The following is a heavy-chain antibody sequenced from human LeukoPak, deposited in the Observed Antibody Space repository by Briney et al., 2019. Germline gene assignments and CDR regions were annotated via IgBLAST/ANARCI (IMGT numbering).Heavy chain of an antibody. CDR1: GGSISSSSYY. Sequence: PSETLSLTCTVSGGSISSSSYYWGWIRQPPGKGLEWIGSIYYSGSTYYNTSLKSRVTISVDTSKNQFSLKLSSVTAADTAVYYCASLIPYSSRINDYWGQGTLVTVSS. CDR3: ASLIPYSSRINDY. V-gene: IGHV4-39*01. J-gene: IGHJ4*02. D-gene: IGHD6-13*01. CDR2: IYYSGST.